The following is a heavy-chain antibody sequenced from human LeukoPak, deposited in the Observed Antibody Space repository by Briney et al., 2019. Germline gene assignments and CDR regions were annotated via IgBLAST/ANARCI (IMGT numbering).Heavy chain of an antibody. D-gene: IGHD3-10*01. V-gene: IGHV4-38-2*01. Sequence: PSETLSLTCGVSGYPISRGYYWAWIRQPPGKGLEWIGTIYHTGGTYYNPSLESRVTISVDTSKDEFSLNLNSVTAADTAVYYCARAGWIITSGIDYWGQGALVTVSS. CDR1: GYPISRGYY. CDR2: IYHTGGT. CDR3: ARAGWIITSGIDY. J-gene: IGHJ4*02.